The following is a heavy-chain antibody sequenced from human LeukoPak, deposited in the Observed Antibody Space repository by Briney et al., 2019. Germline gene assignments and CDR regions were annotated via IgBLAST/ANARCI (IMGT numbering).Heavy chain of an antibody. CDR3: ARGFRGPNFDY. CDR1: GYSISSGNY. J-gene: IGHJ4*02. V-gene: IGHV4-38-2*02. Sequence: PSETLSLTCTVSGYSISSGNYWGWIRQPPGEGLQYIGSIHYSGSTFYNPSLKSRVTISVDTSKNQFSLRLSSVTAADTAVYYCARGFRGPNFDYWGQGTLVTVSS. D-gene: IGHD3-10*01. CDR2: IHYSGST.